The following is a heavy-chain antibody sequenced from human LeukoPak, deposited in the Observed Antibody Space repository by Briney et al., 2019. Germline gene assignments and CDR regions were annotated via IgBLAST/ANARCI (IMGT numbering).Heavy chain of an antibody. D-gene: IGHD5-18*01. CDR1: GFTFSSYA. CDR2: ISASGGAT. J-gene: IGHJ4*02. V-gene: IGHV3-23*01. CDR3: ARDARDTVMFTADY. Sequence: GGSLRLSCAASGFTFSSYAMNWVRQAPGKGLEWVSAISASGGATYYADSVKGRFTISRDNSKNTLYLQMSSLRAEDTAVYYCARDARDTVMFTADYWGQGTLVTVSS.